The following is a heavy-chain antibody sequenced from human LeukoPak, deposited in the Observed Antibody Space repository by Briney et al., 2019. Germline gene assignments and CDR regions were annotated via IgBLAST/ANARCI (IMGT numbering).Heavy chain of an antibody. J-gene: IGHJ3*02. D-gene: IGHD1-1*01. CDR3: ANRRGTQVLGNNIDI. Sequence: PGGSLRLSCAASGFTFSSYAMSWVRQAPGKGLEWVSAISGSGGSTYYADSVKGRFTISRDNSKNTLYLQMNSLRAEDTAVYHCANRRGTQVLGNNIDIWGQGTLVTVSS. V-gene: IGHV3-23*01. CDR2: ISGSGGST. CDR1: GFTFSSYA.